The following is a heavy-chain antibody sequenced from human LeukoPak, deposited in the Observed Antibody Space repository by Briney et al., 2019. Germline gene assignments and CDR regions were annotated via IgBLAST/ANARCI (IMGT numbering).Heavy chain of an antibody. Sequence: SETLSLTCAVYGGSFSGYYWRWIRQPPGKGLEWIGEINHSGSTNYNPSLKSRVTISVDTSKNQFSLKLSSVTAADTAVYYCARGPDTAMGSFDYWGQGTLVTVSS. J-gene: IGHJ4*02. D-gene: IGHD5-18*01. CDR1: GGSFSGYY. V-gene: IGHV4-34*01. CDR3: ARGPDTAMGSFDY. CDR2: INHSGST.